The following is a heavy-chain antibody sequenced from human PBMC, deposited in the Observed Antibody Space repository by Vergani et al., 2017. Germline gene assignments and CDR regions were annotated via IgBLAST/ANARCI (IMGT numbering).Heavy chain of an antibody. Sequence: EVQLVESGGGLVQPGGSLRLSCAASGFTFSSYWMSWVRQAPGKGLEWVANIKQDGSEKYYVDSVKGRFTISRDNAKNTLYLQMNSLRAEDTAVYYCARTSRMQQLGHWGQGTLVTVSS. D-gene: IGHD6-13*01. CDR3: ARTSRMQQLGH. CDR2: IKQDGSEK. CDR1: GFTFSSYW. J-gene: IGHJ4*02. V-gene: IGHV3-7*01.